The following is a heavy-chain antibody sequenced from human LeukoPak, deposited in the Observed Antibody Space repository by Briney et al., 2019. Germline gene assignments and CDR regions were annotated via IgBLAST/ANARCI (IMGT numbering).Heavy chain of an antibody. D-gene: IGHD1-14*01. CDR2: ISYSGST. Sequence: SETLSLTCTVSGGFISSGSYYWSWIRQPAGKGMEWIGHISYSGSTFYNPSLRSRVTMSIDTSTNQFSLKLSSVTTADTAVYYCARVPEIWGKGTTVIISS. V-gene: IGHV4-61*10. J-gene: IGHJ6*04. CDR3: ARVPEI. CDR1: GGFISSGSYY.